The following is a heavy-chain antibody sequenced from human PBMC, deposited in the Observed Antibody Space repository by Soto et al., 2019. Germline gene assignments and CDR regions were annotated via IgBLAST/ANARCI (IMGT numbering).Heavy chain of an antibody. CDR2: IIPILGIA. CDR1: GGTFSSYT. J-gene: IGHJ6*04. V-gene: IGHV1-69*02. CDR3: ARVWDYCTNGVCSQGRPEDMDV. Sequence: ASVKVSCKASGGTFSSYTISWVRQAPGQGLEWMGRIIPILGIANYAQKFQGRVTITADKSTSTAYMELSSLKSEDTAVYYCARVWDYCTNGVCSQGRPEDMDVWGKGTTVTVSS. D-gene: IGHD2-8*01.